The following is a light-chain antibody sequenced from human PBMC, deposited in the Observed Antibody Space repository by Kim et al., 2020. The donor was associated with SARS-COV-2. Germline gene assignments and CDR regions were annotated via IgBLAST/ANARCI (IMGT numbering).Light chain of an antibody. CDR3: QTWGSGIGV. V-gene: IGLV4-69*01. CDR2: LYSDGRH. CDR1: TVQINYA. J-gene: IGLJ2*01. Sequence: SVKLTCTLTTVQINYAIAWLQQQPGKGPRYLMRLYSDGRHTKGGGIPDRFSGSTSGSEYSLTISSLQSEDEADYYCQTWGSGIGVFGGGTQLTVL.